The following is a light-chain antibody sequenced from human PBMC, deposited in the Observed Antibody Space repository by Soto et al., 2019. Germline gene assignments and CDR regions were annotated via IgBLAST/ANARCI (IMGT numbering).Light chain of an antibody. J-gene: IGLJ1*01. CDR2: DLT. Sequence: QSALTQPRSVSGSPGQSVTISCTGTSSDVGTYKYVSWYQNQPGTAPKLIIYDLTKRPSGVPDRFSGSKSGDTASLTISGLQAEDEADYYCCSYAGSYTYVFGTGTKLTVL. V-gene: IGLV2-11*01. CDR1: SSDVGTYKY. CDR3: CSYAGSYTYV.